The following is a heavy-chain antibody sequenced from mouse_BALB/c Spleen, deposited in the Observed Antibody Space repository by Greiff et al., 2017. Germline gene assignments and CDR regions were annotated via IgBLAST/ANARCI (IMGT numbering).Heavy chain of an antibody. J-gene: IGHJ3*01. D-gene: IGHD1-1*01. CDR2: ISNGGGST. Sequence: EVQLVESGGGLVQPGGSLKLSCAASGFTFSSYTMSWVRQTPEKRLEWVAYISNGGGSTYYPDTVKGRFTISRDNAKTTLYLQMSRLKSEDTAMYYCARQGTTVAPAWCAYWGQGTLVTVSA. CDR3: ARQGTTVAPAWCAY. CDR1: GFTFSSYT. V-gene: IGHV5-12-2*01.